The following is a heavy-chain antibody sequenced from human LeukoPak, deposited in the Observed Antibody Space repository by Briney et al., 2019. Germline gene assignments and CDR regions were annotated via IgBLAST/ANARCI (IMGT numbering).Heavy chain of an antibody. J-gene: IGHJ6*02. CDR3: ARDRCSSGWYSMGYYYYGMDV. D-gene: IGHD6-19*01. CDR2: ISYDGSNK. Sequence: GRSLRLSCAASGFTFSSYAMHWVRQAPGKGLEWVAVISYDGSNKYYADSVKGRFTISRDNSKNTLYLQMNSLRAEDTAVYYCARDRCSSGWYSMGYYYYGMDVWGQGTTVTVSS. V-gene: IGHV3-30-3*01. CDR1: GFTFSSYA.